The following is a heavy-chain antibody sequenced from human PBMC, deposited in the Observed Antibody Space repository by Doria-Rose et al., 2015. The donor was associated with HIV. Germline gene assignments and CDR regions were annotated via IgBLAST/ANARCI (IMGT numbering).Heavy chain of an antibody. CDR1: GGSFSGYY. Sequence: QVQLQQWDAGLVKPSETLSLTCAVSGGSFSGYYWSWIRQPPGKGLEWIGEINHSGSTNYKTSLMSRVTISRDTPKNLCSLKLSTVTAADTAVYYCARGLLRGGWNDVDYYYGMDVWGQGPTVTVSS. CDR3: ARGLLRGGWNDVDYYYGMDV. CDR2: INHSGST. D-gene: IGHD1-1*01. J-gene: IGHJ6*02. V-gene: IGHV4-34*01.